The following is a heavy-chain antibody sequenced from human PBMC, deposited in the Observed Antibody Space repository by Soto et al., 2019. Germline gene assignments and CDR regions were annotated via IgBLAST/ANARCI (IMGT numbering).Heavy chain of an antibody. J-gene: IGHJ6*02. D-gene: IGHD2-21*02. Sequence: GGSLRLSCAASGFTVSSNYMSWVRQAPGKGLEWVSVIYSGGSTYYADSVKGRFTISRDNSKNTLYLQMNSLRAEDTAVYYCARDHRGVVVTDGGYYYYYGMDVWGQGTTVTVSS. CDR3: ARDHRGVVVTDGGYYYYYGMDV. CDR1: GFTVSSNY. CDR2: IYSGGST. V-gene: IGHV3-66*01.